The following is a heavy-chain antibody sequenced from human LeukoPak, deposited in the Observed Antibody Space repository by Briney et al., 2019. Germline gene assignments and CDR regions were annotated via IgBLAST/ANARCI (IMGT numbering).Heavy chain of an antibody. V-gene: IGHV4-59*01. CDR2: IYYSGST. D-gene: IGHD3-10*01. CDR1: GGSISSYY. J-gene: IGHJ4*02. CDR3: ARVGHSRGMVRGVIRAPFDY. Sequence: SETLSLTCTVSGGSISSYYWSWIRQPPGKGLEWIGYIYYSGSTNYNPSLKSRVTISVDTSKNQFSLKLSSVTAADTAVYYCARVGHSRGMVRGVIRAPFDYWGQGTLSPSPQ.